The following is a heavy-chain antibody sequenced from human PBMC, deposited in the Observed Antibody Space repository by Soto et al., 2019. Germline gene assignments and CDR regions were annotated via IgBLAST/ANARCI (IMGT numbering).Heavy chain of an antibody. CDR3: ARNKVAGPKAYYYYFMDV. CDR1: GFTVSSNY. J-gene: IGHJ6*03. Sequence: PGGSLRLSCAASGFTVSSNYMSWVRQAPGKGLEWVSVIYSGGSTYYADSVKGRFTISRHNSKNTLYLQMNSLRAEDTAVYYCARNKVAGPKAYYYYFMDVWGKATTVTVSS. V-gene: IGHV3-53*04. CDR2: IYSGGST. D-gene: IGHD6-19*01.